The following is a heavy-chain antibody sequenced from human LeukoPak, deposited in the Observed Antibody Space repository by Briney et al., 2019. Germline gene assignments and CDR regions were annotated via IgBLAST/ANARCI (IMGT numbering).Heavy chain of an antibody. D-gene: IGHD3-22*01. Sequence: SETLSLTCTVSGGSISSSTYYWGWIRQPPGKGLEWIGSIYYSGSTYYNPSLKSRVTISVDTSKNQFSLKLSSVTAADTAVFYCARDVRGSSGRYYYYYMDVWGKGTTVTVSS. CDR1: GGSISSSTYY. CDR3: ARDVRGSSGRYYYYYMDV. CDR2: IYYSGST. J-gene: IGHJ6*03. V-gene: IGHV4-39*07.